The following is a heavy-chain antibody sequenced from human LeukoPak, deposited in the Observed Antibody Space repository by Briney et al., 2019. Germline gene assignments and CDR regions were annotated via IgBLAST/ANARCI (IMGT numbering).Heavy chain of an antibody. D-gene: IGHD3-3*01. CDR1: GFTFSSYA. CDR2: ISYDGSNK. J-gene: IGHJ6*02. Sequence: GGSLRLSCAASGFTFSSYAMHWVRQAPGKGLEWVAVISYDGSNKYYADSVKGRFTISRDNSKNTLYLQMNSLRAEDTAVYYCARDLGLNDFWSGYYEDDYYYGMDVWGQGTTVIVSS. V-gene: IGHV3-30*04. CDR3: ARDLGLNDFWSGYYEDDYYYGMDV.